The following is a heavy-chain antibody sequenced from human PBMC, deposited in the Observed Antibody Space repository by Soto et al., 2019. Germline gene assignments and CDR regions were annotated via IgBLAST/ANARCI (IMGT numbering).Heavy chain of an antibody. Sequence: SETLSLTCIVSGGSLSSGGYYWNWIRQHPGKGLEWIGNIYYSGSTNYNPSLKSRVTISVDTSKNQFSLKLTSMTAADTAVYYCARAMSGVCYTCPPGRVFWFDPWGQGTLVTVSS. J-gene: IGHJ5*02. D-gene: IGHD2-8*02. V-gene: IGHV4-31*03. CDR2: IYYSGST. CDR1: GGSLSSGGYY. CDR3: ARAMSGVCYTCPPGRVFWFDP.